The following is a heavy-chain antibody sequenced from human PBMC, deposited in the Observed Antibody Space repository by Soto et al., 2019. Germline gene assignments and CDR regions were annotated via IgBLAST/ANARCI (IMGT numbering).Heavy chain of an antibody. CDR3: ARDARYDDSSGYYPPDAFDI. CDR2: IIPIFGTA. Sequence: ASVKVSCKASGGTFSSYAISWVRQAPGQGLEWMGGIIPIFGTANYAQKFQGRVTITADESTSTAYMELSSLRSEDTAVYYCARDARYDDSSGYYPPDAFDIWGQGTMVTVSS. J-gene: IGHJ3*02. CDR1: GGTFSSYA. V-gene: IGHV1-69*13. D-gene: IGHD3-22*01.